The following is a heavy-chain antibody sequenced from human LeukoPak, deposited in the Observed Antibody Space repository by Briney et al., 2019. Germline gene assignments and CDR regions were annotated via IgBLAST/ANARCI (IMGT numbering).Heavy chain of an antibody. CDR2: ISGYNGNT. Sequence: ASVKVSCKASGYTFTSYGISWVRQAPGQGLEWMGWISGYNGNTKYVQKLQGRVTMATDTSMSTAYMELRSLRSDDTAVYYCARDFNRRIDYWGQGTLVTVSS. V-gene: IGHV1-18*01. D-gene: IGHD1-14*01. CDR1: GYTFTSYG. CDR3: ARDFNRRIDY. J-gene: IGHJ4*02.